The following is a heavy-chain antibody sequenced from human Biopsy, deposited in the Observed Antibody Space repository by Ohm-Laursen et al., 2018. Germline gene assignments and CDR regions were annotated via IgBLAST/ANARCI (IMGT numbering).Heavy chain of an antibody. CDR1: GYMFTNDG. V-gene: IGHV1-18*01. D-gene: IGHD6-13*01. J-gene: IGHJ4*02. CDR2: ISSYNGNT. CDR3: ARDPAASGVGLLDY. Sequence: ASVKVSCKASGYMFTNDGISWGRQAPGQGREGMGWISSYNGNTNYAQKVLGRVTVTTDTSTNTAYMELRSLKSDDTALYYCARDPAASGVGLLDYWGQGTLATVSS.